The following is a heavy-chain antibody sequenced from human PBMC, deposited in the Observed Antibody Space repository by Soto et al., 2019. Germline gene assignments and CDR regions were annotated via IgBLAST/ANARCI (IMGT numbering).Heavy chain of an antibody. CDR2: ITPFNGNT. Sequence: SVEFSGKASGYTFTYRYLHWVRQAPGQALEWIGWITPFNGNTNYAQKFQDRITITRDRTMSTAYMELSSLRSEDTAMYYCASSSGRGYSYGLSHDAFEIWGQGTMGTVSS. V-gene: IGHV1-45*02. J-gene: IGHJ3*02. CDR3: ASSSGRGYSYGLSHDAFEI. CDR1: GYTFTYRY. D-gene: IGHD5-18*01.